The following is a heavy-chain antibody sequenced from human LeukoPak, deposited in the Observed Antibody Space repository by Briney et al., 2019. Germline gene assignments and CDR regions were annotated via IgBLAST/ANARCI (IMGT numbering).Heavy chain of an antibody. CDR2: IYSGGST. V-gene: IGHV3-53*01. Sequence: GGSLRLSCAASGFTVSSNYMSWVRQAPGKGLEWVSVIYSGGSTYYADSVKGRFTISRDNSKNTLYLQMNNLSAEDTAVYYCARDTPPDYWGQGTLVTVSS. J-gene: IGHJ4*02. CDR3: ARDTPPDY. CDR1: GFTVSSNY.